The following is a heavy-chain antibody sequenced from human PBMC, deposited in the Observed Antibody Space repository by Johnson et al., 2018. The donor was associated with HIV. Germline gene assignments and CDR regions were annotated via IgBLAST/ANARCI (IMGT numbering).Heavy chain of an antibody. CDR1: GFTFDDYG. CDR3: ARDLKSYYDSSGYFDAFDI. CDR2: IRYDGSNK. D-gene: IGHD3-22*01. J-gene: IGHJ3*02. V-gene: IGHV3-30*02. Sequence: QVQLVESGGGLVQPGGSLRLSCAASGFTFDDYGMAWVRQAPGKGLEWVAFIRYDGSNKYYADSVKGRFTISRDNSKNTLYLQMNSLRAEDTAVYYCARDLKSYYDSSGYFDAFDIWGQGTMVTVSS.